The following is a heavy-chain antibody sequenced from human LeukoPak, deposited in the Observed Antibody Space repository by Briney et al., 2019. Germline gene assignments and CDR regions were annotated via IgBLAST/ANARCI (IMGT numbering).Heavy chain of an antibody. Sequence: ASVKVSCKASGYTFTNYYMHWVRQAPGQGLEWMGIINPSGGRTSYAQKFQGRVTMTRGMSTSTVYMELSSLRSEDTAVYYCARGDGEAASLWENWFDPWGQGTLVTVSS. CDR2: INPSGGRT. CDR1: GYTFTNYY. D-gene: IGHD6-13*01. CDR3: ARGDGEAASLWENWFDP. V-gene: IGHV1-46*01. J-gene: IGHJ5*02.